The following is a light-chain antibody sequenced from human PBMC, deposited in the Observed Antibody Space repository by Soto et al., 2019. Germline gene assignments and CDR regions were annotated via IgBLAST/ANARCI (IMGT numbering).Light chain of an antibody. Sequence: QSVLPQPASVSGSPGQSITISCTGTSSDVGGYNYVSWYQQHPGKAPKLMIYDVSNRPSGVSNRFSGSKSGNTASLTISGLQAEDEADYYCSSYTSSSTLFYVFGTGTKVTV. V-gene: IGLV2-14*01. J-gene: IGLJ1*01. CDR2: DVS. CDR1: SSDVGGYNY. CDR3: SSYTSSSTLFYV.